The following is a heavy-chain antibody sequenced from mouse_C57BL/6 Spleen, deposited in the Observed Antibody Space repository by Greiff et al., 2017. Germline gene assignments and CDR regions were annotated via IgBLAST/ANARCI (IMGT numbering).Heavy chain of an antibody. CDR1: GFTFSSYA. V-gene: IGHV5-4*03. D-gene: IGHD2-4*01. Sequence: DVKLVESGAGLVKPGASLKLSCAASGFTFSSYAMSWVRQTPEKRLEWVATICAGGSYTYYPDNVKGRFTLTRDKAKNNLYLQMSHLKSEDTAMYYCAERGGYDYDGFAYWGQGTLVTVSA. J-gene: IGHJ3*01. CDR2: ICAGGSYT. CDR3: AERGGYDYDGFAY.